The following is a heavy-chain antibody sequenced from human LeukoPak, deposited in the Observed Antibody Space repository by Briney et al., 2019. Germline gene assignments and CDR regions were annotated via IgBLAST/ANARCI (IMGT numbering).Heavy chain of an antibody. CDR2: LSASGGTT. D-gene: IGHD1-1*01. Sequence: PGGSLRLSCAASGFTFSSYAMTWVRQAPGKGLEWVSTLSASGGTTYYADSVKGRFTISRDNSKNTLYLQMNSLRAEDTAVYYCAKGQELDDGVFDSWGQGTLVTVSS. V-gene: IGHV3-23*01. CDR1: GFTFSSYA. J-gene: IGHJ4*02. CDR3: AKGQELDDGVFDS.